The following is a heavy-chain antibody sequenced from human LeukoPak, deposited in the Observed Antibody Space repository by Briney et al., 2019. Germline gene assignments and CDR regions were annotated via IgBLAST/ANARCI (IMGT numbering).Heavy chain of an antibody. Sequence: PGRSLRLSCAASGFTFSSYAMHWVRQAPGKGLEWVAVISYDGSNKYYADSVKGRFTISRDNSKNTLYLQMNSLRAEDTAVYYCAREWEDIVVEPAAPNYYYYYGMDVWGQGTTVTVSS. CDR1: GFTFSSYA. CDR3: AREWEDIVVEPAAPNYYYYYGMDV. J-gene: IGHJ6*02. CDR2: ISYDGSNK. V-gene: IGHV3-30-3*01. D-gene: IGHD2-2*01.